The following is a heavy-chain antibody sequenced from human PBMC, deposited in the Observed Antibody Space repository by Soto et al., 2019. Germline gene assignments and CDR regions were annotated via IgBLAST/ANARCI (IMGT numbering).Heavy chain of an antibody. CDR2: IDPSDSYT. V-gene: IGHV5-10-1*01. Sequence: GESLKTSCKGSGYSFTSYWISWVRQMPGKGLEWMGRIDPSDSYTNYSPSFQGHVTISADKSISTAYLQWSSLKASDTAMYYCAKGRYQLLYAPLDYWGQGTLVTVSS. J-gene: IGHJ4*02. D-gene: IGHD2-2*02. CDR1: GYSFTSYW. CDR3: AKGRYQLLYAPLDY.